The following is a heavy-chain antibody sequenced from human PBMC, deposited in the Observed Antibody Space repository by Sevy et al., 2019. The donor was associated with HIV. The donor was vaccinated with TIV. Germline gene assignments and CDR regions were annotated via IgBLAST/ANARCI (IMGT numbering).Heavy chain of an antibody. D-gene: IGHD3-22*01. CDR1: GFTFSSYA. CDR2: ISGSGYLT. V-gene: IGHV3-23*01. Sequence: GGSLRLSCAASGFTFSSYAMSWVRQAPGKGLEWVSAISGSGYLTYYTDSVKGRFTISRDNSKNTLYLQMSSLRAEDTAVYYCAKEGGVYYYDSSGLFDYWGQGTLVTVSS. CDR3: AKEGGVYYYDSSGLFDY. J-gene: IGHJ4*02.